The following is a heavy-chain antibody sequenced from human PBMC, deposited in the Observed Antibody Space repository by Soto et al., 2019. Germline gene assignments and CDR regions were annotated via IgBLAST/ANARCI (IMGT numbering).Heavy chain of an antibody. CDR2: INEDESNT. CDR1: GVTYISDS. Sequence: QHGGCVRLTGVASGVTYISDSMNWVRQAPGKGPVWVSRINEDESNTNYADSVKGRFTISRDNAKNTLYLQMNSLRAEDTAVYYCARGLFLDYWGQGTRVTVSS. J-gene: IGHJ4*02. CDR3: ARGLFLDY. D-gene: IGHD3-3*01. V-gene: IGHV3-74*01.